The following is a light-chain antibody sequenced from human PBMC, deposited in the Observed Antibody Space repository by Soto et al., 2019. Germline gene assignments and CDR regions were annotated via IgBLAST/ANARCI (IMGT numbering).Light chain of an antibody. J-gene: IGKJ4*01. CDR3: QQYYTTPSPT. V-gene: IGKV4-1*01. CDR2: WAS. Sequence: DIVMTQSPDSLAVSLGERATINCKSSQSVLYSSNNKNYLAWYQQKPGQPPKLLIYWASTRESGVPDRFSGRGSETDFTLTISSLQAEDVAVYHCQQYYTTPSPTFGGGTKVEIK. CDR1: QSVLYSSNNKNY.